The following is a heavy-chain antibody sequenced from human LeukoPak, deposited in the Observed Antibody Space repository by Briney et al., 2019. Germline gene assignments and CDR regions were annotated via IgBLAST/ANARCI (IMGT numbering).Heavy chain of an antibody. CDR1: GYSINSGYY. CDR2: IYHSGST. CDR3: ARVVVGVNQRYFDY. J-gene: IGHJ4*02. Sequence: SETLSLTCTVSGYSINSGYYWGWIRQPPGKGLEWIGSIYHSGSTYYNPSLKSRVTISVDTSRDHFSLKLSSVTAADTAVYYCARVVVGVNQRYFDYWGQGTLVTVSS. D-gene: IGHD1-26*01. V-gene: IGHV4-38-2*02.